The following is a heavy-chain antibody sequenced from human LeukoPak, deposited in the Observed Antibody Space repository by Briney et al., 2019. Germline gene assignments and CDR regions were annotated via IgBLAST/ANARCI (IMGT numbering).Heavy chain of an antibody. D-gene: IGHD3-22*01. CDR2: IYHSGST. J-gene: IGHJ3*02. CDR3: AESNGYGLIDI. V-gene: IGHV4-38-2*02. Sequence: SETLSLTCTVSDYSISNGYYWGWIRQPPGKGLEWIGSIYHSGSTYYNPSLKSRVTISVDTSKNHFSLNLSSVTAADTAIYYCAESNGYGLIDIWGQGTMVTVSS. CDR1: DYSISNGYY.